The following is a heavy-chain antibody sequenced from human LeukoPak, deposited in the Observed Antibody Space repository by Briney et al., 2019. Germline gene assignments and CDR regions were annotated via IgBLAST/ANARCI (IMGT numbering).Heavy chain of an antibody. Sequence: GASVKVSCKASGYTFTGYYMHWVRQAPGQGLEWMGWINPNSGGTNYAQKFQGRVTMTRDTSISTAYMELSRLRSDDTAVYYCARDTTHYSSSWHIDYWGQGTLVTVSS. CDR1: GYTFTGYY. CDR2: INPNSGGT. V-gene: IGHV1-2*02. D-gene: IGHD6-13*01. J-gene: IGHJ4*02. CDR3: ARDTTHYSSSWHIDY.